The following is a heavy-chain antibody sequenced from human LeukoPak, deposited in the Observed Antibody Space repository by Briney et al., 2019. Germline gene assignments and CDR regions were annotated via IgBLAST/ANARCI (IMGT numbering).Heavy chain of an antibody. CDR3: ARLEGIEDSSGYS. Sequence: SSETLSLTCTVSGGSISGYYWSWIRQPPGKGLEWIGSIYYSGSTYYNPSLKSRVTISVDTSKNQFSLKLSSVTAADTAVYYCARLEGIEDSSGYSWGQGTLVIVSS. CDR2: IYYSGST. D-gene: IGHD3-22*01. CDR1: GGSISGYY. J-gene: IGHJ4*02. V-gene: IGHV4-39*01.